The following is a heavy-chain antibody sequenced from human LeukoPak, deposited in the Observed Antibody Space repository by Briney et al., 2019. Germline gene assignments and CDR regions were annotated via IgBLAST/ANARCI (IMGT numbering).Heavy chain of an antibody. V-gene: IGHV4-59*01. J-gene: IGHJ4*02. CDR2: IYYSGST. D-gene: IGHD3-22*01. CDR1: GGSISSYY. CDR3: ARLNYYDDYYFDY. Sequence: SETLSLTCTVSGGSISSYYWSWIRQPPGKGLEWIGYIYYSGSTNYNPSLKSRVTISVDTSKNQFSLKLSSVTAADTAVYYCARLNYYDDYYFDYWGQGTLVTASS.